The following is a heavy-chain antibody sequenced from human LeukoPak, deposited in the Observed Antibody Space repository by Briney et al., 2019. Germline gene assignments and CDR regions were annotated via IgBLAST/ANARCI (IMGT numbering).Heavy chain of an antibody. Sequence: RGSLRLSCAASGFTVSSSYMSWVRQAPGTGLEWISGIYAGGSTFYADSVKGRFTISRENAKNSLCLQMNSLRAGDTAVYYCARDSGPRTSRRGDYYYYGMDVWGQGTTVTVSS. D-gene: IGHD3-16*01. V-gene: IGHV3-53*01. CDR3: ARDSGPRTSRRGDYYYYGMDV. CDR2: IYAGGST. J-gene: IGHJ6*02. CDR1: GFTVSSSY.